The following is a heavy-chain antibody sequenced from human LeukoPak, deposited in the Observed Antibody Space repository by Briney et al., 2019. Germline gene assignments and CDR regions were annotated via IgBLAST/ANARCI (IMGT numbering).Heavy chain of an antibody. CDR2: IYTSGST. J-gene: IGHJ4*02. D-gene: IGHD3-22*01. CDR3: ARDLAYYYDSSGYYSLFDY. Sequence: SEXLSLTCTVSGGSISSYYWSWIRQPAGKGLEWIGRIYTSGSTNYNPSLKSRVTMSVNTSKNQFSLKLSSVTAADTAVYYCARDLAYYYDSSGYYSLFDYWGQGTLVTVSS. CDR1: GGSISSYY. V-gene: IGHV4-4*07.